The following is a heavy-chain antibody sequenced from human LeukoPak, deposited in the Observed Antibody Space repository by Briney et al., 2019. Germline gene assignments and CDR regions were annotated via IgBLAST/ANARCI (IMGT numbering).Heavy chain of an antibody. CDR1: GASFSSYA. J-gene: IGHJ6*03. Sequence: ASVKVSCKASGASFSSYAISWVRQAPGQGLEWKGRIIPIFGTPNYAQRFQGRVTITADIVSSTAYMEVNNLTSEDTAVYFCAKQGALRQDYYMDVWGNGTTVTVSS. V-gene: IGHV1-69*06. CDR3: AKQGALRQDYYMDV. CDR2: IIPIFGTP.